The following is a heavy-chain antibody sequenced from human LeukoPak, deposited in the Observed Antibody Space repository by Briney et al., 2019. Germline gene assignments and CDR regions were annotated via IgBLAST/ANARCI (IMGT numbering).Heavy chain of an antibody. CDR3: ARATGDSCYNCMHHDY. D-gene: IGHD2-15*01. CDR1: GGSFSGYY. Sequence: PSETLSLTCAVYGGSFSGYYWSWIRQPPGKGLEWIGEINHSGSTNYNPSLKSRVTISVDTSKNQFSLKLSSVTAADTAVYYCARATGDSCYNCMHHDYWGQGTLVTVSS. V-gene: IGHV4-34*01. CDR2: INHSGST. J-gene: IGHJ4*02.